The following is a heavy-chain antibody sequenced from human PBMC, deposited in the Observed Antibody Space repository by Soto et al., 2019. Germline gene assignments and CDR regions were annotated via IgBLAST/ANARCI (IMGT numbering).Heavy chain of an antibody. Sequence: QVQLVQSGAEVKKPGSSVKVSCKASGGTFSRYAISWVRQAPGQGLEWMGGIIPIFGTANYAQKSQGRVTITADESTSTAYMELSSLRFEDTAVYYCAREIVGPTTTGWLDPWGQGTLVTVSS. CDR3: AREIVGPTTTGWLDP. D-gene: IGHD1-26*01. CDR1: GGTFSRYA. CDR2: IIPIFGTA. J-gene: IGHJ5*02. V-gene: IGHV1-69*01.